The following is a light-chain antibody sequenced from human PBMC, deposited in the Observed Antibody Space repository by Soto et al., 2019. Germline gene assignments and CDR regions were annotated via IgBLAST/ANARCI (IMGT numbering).Light chain of an antibody. Sequence: QSVLTQPASVSGSPGQSITISCTGTSSDVGTYTYVSWYQQYPGKAPKLMIYDVTYRPSGVSNRFSGSKSGNTASLTISGLQAEDEADYYCSSYTSSNYVVFGGGTKLTVL. J-gene: IGLJ2*01. CDR2: DVT. CDR1: SSDVGTYTY. CDR3: SSYTSSNYVV. V-gene: IGLV2-14*01.